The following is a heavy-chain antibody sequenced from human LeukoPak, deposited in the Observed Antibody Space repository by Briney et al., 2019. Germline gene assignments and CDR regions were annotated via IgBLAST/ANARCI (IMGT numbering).Heavy chain of an antibody. Sequence: SETLSLTCAVYGGSFSGYYWSWIRQPPGKGLEWIGEINHSGSTNYNPSLKSRVTISVDTSKNQFSLKLSSVTAADTAVYYCARRSVNYSYGKTGYCDYWGQGTLVTVSS. CDR3: ARRSVNYSYGKTGYCDY. D-gene: IGHD5-18*01. J-gene: IGHJ4*02. CDR2: INHSGST. V-gene: IGHV4-34*01. CDR1: GGSFSGYY.